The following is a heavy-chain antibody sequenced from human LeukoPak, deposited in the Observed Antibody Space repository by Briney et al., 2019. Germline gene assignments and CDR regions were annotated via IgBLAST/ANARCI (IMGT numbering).Heavy chain of an antibody. CDR2: ISWNSGSI. Sequence: PGGSLRLSCAASGFTFDDYAMHWVRQAPGKGLEWVSGISWNSGSIGYEDSVKGRFTISRDNAKNSLYLQMNSLRAEDTALYYCAKDRGIGYGASFDYWGQGTLVTVSS. CDR3: AKDRGIGYGASFDY. CDR1: GFTFDDYA. J-gene: IGHJ4*02. V-gene: IGHV3-9*01. D-gene: IGHD4-17*01.